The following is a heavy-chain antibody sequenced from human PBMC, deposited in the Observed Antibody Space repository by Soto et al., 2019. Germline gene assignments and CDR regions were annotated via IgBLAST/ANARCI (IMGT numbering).Heavy chain of an antibody. D-gene: IGHD2-8*01. CDR1: GFTFSDYY. CDR3: ARDRVLTVYAILDYYYYGMDV. J-gene: IGHJ6*02. V-gene: IGHV3-11*01. Sequence: GSLRLSCAASGFTFSDYYMSWIRQAPGKGLEWVSYISSSGSTIYYADSVKGRFTISRDNAKNSLYLQMNSLRAEDTAVYYCARDRVLTVYAILDYYYYGMDVWGQGTTVTVSS. CDR2: ISSSGSTI.